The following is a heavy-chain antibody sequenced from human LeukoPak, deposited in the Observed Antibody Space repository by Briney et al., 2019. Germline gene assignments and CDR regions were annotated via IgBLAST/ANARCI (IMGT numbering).Heavy chain of an antibody. V-gene: IGHV1-46*01. CDR1: GHTFSIYN. CDR2: INPSGGT. CDR3: ARSGTYYYYYMDV. D-gene: IGHD3-3*01. J-gene: IGHJ6*03. Sequence: ASVKVSCKASGHTFSIYNMHWVRQAPGQGLEWMGIINPSGGTSYAQKIQGRVTMTRDTSTTTVYMELSSLRSEDTAVYYCARSGTYYYYYMDVWGKGTTVTVSS.